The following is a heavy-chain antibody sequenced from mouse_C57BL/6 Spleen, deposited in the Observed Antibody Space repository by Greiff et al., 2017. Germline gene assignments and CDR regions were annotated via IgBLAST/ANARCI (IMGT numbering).Heavy chain of an antibody. V-gene: IGHV1-64*01. D-gene: IGHD1-1*01. CDR3: AYGYYYGSSFLYLDY. CDR2: LHPNSGST. CDR1: GYTFTSYW. J-gene: IGHJ2*01. Sequence: VQLQQSGAELVKPGASVKLSCKASGYTFTSYWMHWVKQRPGQGLEWIGMLHPNSGSTNSNEKFKSKATLTVDKSSSTAYMQLSSLTSEDSAVYYWAYGYYYGSSFLYLDYWGQGTTLTGSS.